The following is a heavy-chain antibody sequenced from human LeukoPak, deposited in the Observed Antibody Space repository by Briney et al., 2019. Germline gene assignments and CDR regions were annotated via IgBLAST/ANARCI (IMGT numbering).Heavy chain of an antibody. CDR1: GFTFSSYE. CDR3: ARGGGYYGSGSLHYYYYGMDV. Sequence: GGSLRLSCAASGFTFSSYEMNWVRQAPGKGLEWVSYISSSGNTIYYADSVKGRFTISRDNAKNSLYLQMNSLRSEDTAVYYCARGGGYYGSGSLHYYYYGMDVWGQGTTVTVSS. D-gene: IGHD3-10*01. J-gene: IGHJ6*02. CDR2: ISSSGNTI. V-gene: IGHV3-48*03.